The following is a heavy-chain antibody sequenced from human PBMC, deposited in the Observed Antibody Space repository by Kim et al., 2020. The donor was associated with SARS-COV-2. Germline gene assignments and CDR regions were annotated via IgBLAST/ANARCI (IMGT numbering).Heavy chain of an antibody. CDR2: INHSGST. Sequence: SETLSLTCAVYGGSFSGYYWSWIRQPPGKGLEWIGEINHSGSTNYNPSLKSRVTISVDTSKNQFSLKLSSVTAADTAVYYCAKIPGSGSYYNGQDYWGQGTLVTVS. CDR1: GGSFSGYY. CDR3: AKIPGSGSYYNGQDY. V-gene: IGHV4-34*01. D-gene: IGHD3-10*01. J-gene: IGHJ4*02.